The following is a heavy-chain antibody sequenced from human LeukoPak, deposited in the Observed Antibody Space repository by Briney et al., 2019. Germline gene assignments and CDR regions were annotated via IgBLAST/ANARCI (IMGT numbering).Heavy chain of an antibody. D-gene: IGHD2-15*01. V-gene: IGHV4-34*01. CDR2: INHSGST. CDR1: GGSFSGYY. Sequence: PSETLSLTCAVYGGSFSGYYWSWIRQPPGKGQEWIEQINHSGSTNYNPSLKSRVTISVDTSKNQFSLKLSSVTAADTAVYYCARAALGYCSGGSCRNDAFDIWGQGTMVTVSS. CDR3: ARAALGYCSGGSCRNDAFDI. J-gene: IGHJ3*02.